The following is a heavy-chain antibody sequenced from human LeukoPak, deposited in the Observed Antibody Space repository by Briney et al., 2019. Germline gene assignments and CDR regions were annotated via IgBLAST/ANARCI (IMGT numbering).Heavy chain of an antibody. J-gene: IGHJ4*02. CDR2: IYYSGST. Sequence: SETLSLTCTVSGGSISSGGYYWSWIRQHPGKGLESIGYIYYSGSTYYNPSLKSRVTISVDTSKNQFSLKLSSVTAADTAVYYCARRGYDSSGYESHFDYWGQGTLVTVSS. D-gene: IGHD3-22*01. CDR1: GGSISSGGYY. CDR3: ARRGYDSSGYESHFDY. V-gene: IGHV4-31*03.